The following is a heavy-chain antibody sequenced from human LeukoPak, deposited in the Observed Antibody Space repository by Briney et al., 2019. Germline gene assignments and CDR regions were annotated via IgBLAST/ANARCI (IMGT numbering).Heavy chain of an antibody. J-gene: IGHJ4*02. D-gene: IGHD5-12*01. Sequence: GGSLRLSCAASGFTFDDYAMHWVRQAPGKGLELVSGISWNSGSIGYADSVKGRFTISRDNAKNSLYLQMNSLRAEDMALYYCAKGGYSGHVSGDFDYWGQGTLVTVSS. V-gene: IGHV3-9*03. CDR2: ISWNSGSI. CDR3: AKGGYSGHVSGDFDY. CDR1: GFTFDDYA.